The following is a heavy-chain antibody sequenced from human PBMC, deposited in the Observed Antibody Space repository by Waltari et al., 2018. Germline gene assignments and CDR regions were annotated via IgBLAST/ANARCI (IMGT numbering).Heavy chain of an antibody. D-gene: IGHD3-16*02. J-gene: IGHJ4*02. CDR1: GFTRSDSA. V-gene: IGHV3-73*02. CDR2: MRSKANSYAT. CDR3: TRHLSSYREDFDY. Sequence: EVQLVESGGGLVQPGGPLKLSRGASGFTRSDSAMHCVRQASGKGLEWVGRMRSKANSYATAYAASVKGRFTISRDDSKNTAYLQMNSLKTEDTAVYYCTRHLSSYREDFDYWGQGTLVTVSS.